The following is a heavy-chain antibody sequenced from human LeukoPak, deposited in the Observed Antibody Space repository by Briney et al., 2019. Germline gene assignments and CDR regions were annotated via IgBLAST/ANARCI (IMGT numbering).Heavy chain of an antibody. V-gene: IGHV1-18*01. Sequence: GASVKVSCKASGYTFTSYGISWVRQAPGQGLEWMGWISAYNGNTNYAQKLQGRVTMTTDTSTSTAYMELRSLRSDDTAVYYCARARRITMVRGVITDYYFDYRGQGTLVTVSS. D-gene: IGHD3-10*01. CDR2: ISAYNGNT. J-gene: IGHJ4*02. CDR1: GYTFTSYG. CDR3: ARARRITMVRGVITDYYFDY.